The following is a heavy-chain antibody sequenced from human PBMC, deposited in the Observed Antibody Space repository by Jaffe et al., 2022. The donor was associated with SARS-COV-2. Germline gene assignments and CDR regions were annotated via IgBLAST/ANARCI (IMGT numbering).Heavy chain of an antibody. CDR2: IGNKDLV. CDR3: ARHSGYGDYA. CDR1: GFTFSGSV. Sequence: VQLVESGGGLVQPGGSLKLSCAASGFTFSGSVIHWVRQASGKGLEWVGRIGNKDLVAASVGGRFTISRDVSKNTAYLQMNSLKTEDTAVYYCARHSGYGDYAWGQGILVTVSS. D-gene: IGHD4-17*01. V-gene: IGHV3-30-3*01. J-gene: IGHJ5*02.